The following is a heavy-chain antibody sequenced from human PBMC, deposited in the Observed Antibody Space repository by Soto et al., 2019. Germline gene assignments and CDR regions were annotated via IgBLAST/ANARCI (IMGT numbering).Heavy chain of an antibody. V-gene: IGHV3-23*01. D-gene: IGHD3-10*01. CDR3: AKDPEPYYYGSGSYPDAFDI. J-gene: IGHJ3*02. Sequence: LRLSCAASGFTFSSYAMSWVRQAPGKGLEWVSAISGSGGSTYYADSVKGRFTISRDNSKNTLYLQMNSLRAEDTAVYYCAKDPEPYYYGSGSYPDAFDIWGQGTMVTVS. CDR1: GFTFSSYA. CDR2: ISGSGGST.